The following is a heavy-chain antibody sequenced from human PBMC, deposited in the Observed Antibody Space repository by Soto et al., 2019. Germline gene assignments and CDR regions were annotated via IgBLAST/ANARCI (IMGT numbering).Heavy chain of an antibody. CDR3: ARGQEWLSRFNWFDP. CDR2: INAGNGNT. Sequence: ASVKVSCKASGYTFTSYAMHWVRQAPGQRLEWMGWINAGNGNTKYSQKFQGRVTITRDTSASTAYMELSSLRSEDTAVYYCARGQEWLSRFNWFDPWGQGTLVTVSS. J-gene: IGHJ5*02. V-gene: IGHV1-3*01. D-gene: IGHD3-3*01. CDR1: GYTFTSYA.